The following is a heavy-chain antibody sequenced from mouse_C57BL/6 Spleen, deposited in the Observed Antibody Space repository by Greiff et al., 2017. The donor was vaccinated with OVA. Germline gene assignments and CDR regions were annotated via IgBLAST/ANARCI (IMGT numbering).Heavy chain of an antibody. CDR1: GYTFTSYW. Sequence: VQLQQPGAELVMPGASVKLSCKASGYTFTSYWMHWVKQRPGQGLEWIGEIDPSDSYTNSNQKFKGKSTLTVDKSSSTAYMQLSSLTSEDAAVYYCARQEDYDVGKYYAMDYWGQGTSVTVSS. J-gene: IGHJ4*01. CDR3: ARQEDYDVGKYYAMDY. CDR2: IDPSDSYT. V-gene: IGHV1-69*01. D-gene: IGHD2-4*01.